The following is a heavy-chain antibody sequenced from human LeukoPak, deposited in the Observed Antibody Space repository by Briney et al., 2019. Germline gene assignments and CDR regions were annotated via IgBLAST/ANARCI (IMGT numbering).Heavy chain of an antibody. CDR2: ISYDGSNK. CDR3: ARDAAYDFWSGYHP. D-gene: IGHD3-3*01. V-gene: IGHV3-30-3*01. Sequence: PGGSLRLSCAASGFTFSSYAMHWVRQAPGKGLEWVAVISYDGSNKYYADSVKGRFTISRDNSKNTLYLQMNSLRAEDTAVYYCARDAAYDFWSGYHPWGQGTLVTVSS. CDR1: GFTFSSYA. J-gene: IGHJ5*02.